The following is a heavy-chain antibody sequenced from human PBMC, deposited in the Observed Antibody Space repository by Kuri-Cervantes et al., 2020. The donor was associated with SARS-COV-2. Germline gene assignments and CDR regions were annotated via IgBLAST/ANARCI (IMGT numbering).Heavy chain of an antibody. D-gene: IGHD3-9*01. V-gene: IGHV1-46*03. CDR2: INPSGGST. Sequence: ASVKVSCKPSAYTFTSYYFHWVRQVPGQGLEWLGIINPSGGSTTYAQKVQGRVSMTSDASTGTVYMEMSNLRTEDTAMYYCSTLTGYYRHDAFNMWGQGTMVTVSS. CDR1: AYTFTSYY. CDR3: STLTGYYRHDAFNM. J-gene: IGHJ3*02.